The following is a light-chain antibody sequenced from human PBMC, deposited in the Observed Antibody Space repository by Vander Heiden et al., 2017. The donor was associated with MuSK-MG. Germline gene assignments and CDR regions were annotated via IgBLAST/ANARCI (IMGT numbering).Light chain of an antibody. J-gene: IGLJ3*02. Sequence: QSVLTQPPSVSGAPGQRVSISCTGNSSNLGARYDVHWYQQVPGTAPNVLIYGNTNRPSGVPDRFSASKSGTSAFLATAGLQAEDEADYYCQSYDISLSGWVFGGGTKLTVL. V-gene: IGLV1-40*01. CDR2: GNT. CDR1: SSNLGARYD. CDR3: QSYDISLSGWV.